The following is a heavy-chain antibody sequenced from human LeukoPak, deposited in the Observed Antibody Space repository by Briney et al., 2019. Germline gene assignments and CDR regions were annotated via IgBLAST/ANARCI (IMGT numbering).Heavy chain of an antibody. J-gene: IGHJ4*02. V-gene: IGHV3-74*01. D-gene: IGHD4-11*01. CDR3: AKRSGVYSDNSGVFDY. CDR2: MTPDGSST. CDR1: GFMFSNYW. Sequence: GGSLRLSCAASGFMFSNYWMHWVRQAPGKGLVWVSRMTPDGSSTNYADSVKGRFTISRDNSKNTVLLQMDSLRAEDTAIYYCAKRSGVYSDNSGVFDYWGQGSLVTVSS.